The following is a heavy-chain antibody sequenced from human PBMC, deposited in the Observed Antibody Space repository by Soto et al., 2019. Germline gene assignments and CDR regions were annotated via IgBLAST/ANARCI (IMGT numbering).Heavy chain of an antibody. CDR2: MNPNSGNT. CDR1: GYTFTNYD. J-gene: IGHJ5*02. Sequence: QVQLVQSGAEVKKPGASVKVSCKASGYTFTNYDINWVRQATGQGLEWMGWMNPNSGNTGYAQKFQGRVTMTRDTSITTAYMELSSLTSEDTAVYYCFRGWRANFDPWGQGTQVTVSS. CDR3: FRGWRANFDP. V-gene: IGHV1-8*01. D-gene: IGHD5-12*01.